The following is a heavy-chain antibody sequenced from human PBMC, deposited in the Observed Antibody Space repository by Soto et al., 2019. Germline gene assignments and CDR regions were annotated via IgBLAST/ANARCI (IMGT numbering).Heavy chain of an antibody. CDR3: AKADYSYSWAPGDY. CDR1: GFTFSSYA. Sequence: PGGSLRLSCAASGFTFSSYAMHWVRQAPGKGLEWVAGISYDGSNKYYADSVRGRFTISRDNSKNTLYLQMNSLRVEDTALYYCAKADYSYSWAPGDYWGQGTLVTVS. J-gene: IGHJ4*02. D-gene: IGHD6-13*01. CDR2: ISYDGSNK. V-gene: IGHV3-30-3*01.